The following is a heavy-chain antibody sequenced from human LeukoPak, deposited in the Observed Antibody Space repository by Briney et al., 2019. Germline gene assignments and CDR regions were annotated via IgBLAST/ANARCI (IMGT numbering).Heavy chain of an antibody. V-gene: IGHV4-31*03. CDR3: ASAVRSSGYYYWFDP. Sequence: SETLSLTCTVSGGSISSGGYYWSWIRQHPGKGLEWIGYIYYSGSTYYNLSHKSRVTISVDTSKNQFSLKLSSVIAADTAVYYCASAVRSSGYYYWFDPWGQGTLVTVSS. J-gene: IGHJ5*02. D-gene: IGHD3-22*01. CDR1: GGSISSGGYY. CDR2: IYYSGST.